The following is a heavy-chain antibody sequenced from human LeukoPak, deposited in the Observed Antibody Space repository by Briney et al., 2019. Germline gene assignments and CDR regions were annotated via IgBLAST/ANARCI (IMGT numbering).Heavy chain of an antibody. V-gene: IGHV4-61*02. CDR1: GGSISSGSYY. D-gene: IGHD3-22*01. CDR2: IYTSGIT. CDR3: AGDSSGYQANFDY. Sequence: PSETLSLTCTVSGGSISSGSYYWSWIRQPAGKGLEWIVRIYTSGITNYNPSLKSRISISVDTSNNQDSLKLSSVTAADTAVYYCAGDSSGYQANFDYWGQGTLVTVSS. J-gene: IGHJ4*02.